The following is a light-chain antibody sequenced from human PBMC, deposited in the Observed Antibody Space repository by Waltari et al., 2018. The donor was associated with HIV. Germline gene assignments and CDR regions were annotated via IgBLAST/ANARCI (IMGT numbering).Light chain of an antibody. CDR3: CSYAGSYPSV. Sequence: QSALTQPRSVSGSPGQSVTISCTGTSSDVGRYNYVSWYQHHPGKAPKLMIYDVSKRPSGVPDRFSGSKSGNTASLTISVLQAEDEAAYYCCSYAGSYPSVFGAGTEVTVL. CDR1: SSDVGRYNY. J-gene: IGLJ1*01. V-gene: IGLV2-11*01. CDR2: DVS.